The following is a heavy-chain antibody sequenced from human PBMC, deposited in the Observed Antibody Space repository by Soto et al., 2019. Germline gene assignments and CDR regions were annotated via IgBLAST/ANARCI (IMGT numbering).Heavy chain of an antibody. Sequence: YWIGWVRQMPGKGLEWMGIIYPGDSDTRYSPSFQGQVTISVDKSISTAYLQWSSLKASDTAMYYCARQVDYYYFYGMDVWGQGTTVTVSS. CDR2: IYPGDSDT. V-gene: IGHV5-51*01. J-gene: IGHJ6*02. CDR1: YW. CDR3: ARQVDYYYFYGMDV. D-gene: IGHD1-26*01.